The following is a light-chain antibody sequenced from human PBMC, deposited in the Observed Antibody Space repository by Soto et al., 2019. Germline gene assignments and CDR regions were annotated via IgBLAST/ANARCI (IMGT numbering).Light chain of an antibody. J-gene: IGKJ4*01. CDR1: QSVSSSY. V-gene: IGKV3-20*01. CDR3: QQYNNWPPLT. Sequence: EIVLTQSPGTLSLSPGERATLSCRASQSVSSSYLAWYQHKPGQAPRLLIYGASSRAPGIPDRFSGSGSGTDFTLTIIRLEPEDFAVYYCQQYNNWPPLTFGGGTKVEIK. CDR2: GAS.